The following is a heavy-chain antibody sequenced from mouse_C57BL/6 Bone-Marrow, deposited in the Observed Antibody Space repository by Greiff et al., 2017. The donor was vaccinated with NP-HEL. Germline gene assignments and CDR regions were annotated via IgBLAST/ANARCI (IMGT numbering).Heavy chain of an antibody. Sequence: VMLVESGAELARPGASVKLSCKASGYTFTSYGISWVKQRTGQGLEWIGEIYPRSGNTYYNEKFKGKATLTADKSSSTAYMELRSLTSEDSAVYFCASGSSYDFDYWGQGTTLTVSS. CDR1: GYTFTSYG. J-gene: IGHJ2*01. V-gene: IGHV1-81*01. D-gene: IGHD1-1*01. CDR2: IYPRSGNT. CDR3: ASGSSYDFDY.